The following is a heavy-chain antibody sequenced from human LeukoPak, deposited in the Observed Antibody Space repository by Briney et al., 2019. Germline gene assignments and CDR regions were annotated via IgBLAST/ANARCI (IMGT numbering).Heavy chain of an antibody. J-gene: IGHJ6*04. Sequence: PGGSLRLSCAASGFTFSDYYMSWIRQAPGKGLEWVSYISSSGSTIYYADSVKGRFTISRDNAKNSLYLQMNSLRVEDTAVYYCATGGPYRRYCSSTSCARDVWGKGTTVTVSS. D-gene: IGHD2-2*01. CDR3: ATGGPYRRYCSSTSCARDV. V-gene: IGHV3-11*04. CDR1: GFTFSDYY. CDR2: ISSSGSTI.